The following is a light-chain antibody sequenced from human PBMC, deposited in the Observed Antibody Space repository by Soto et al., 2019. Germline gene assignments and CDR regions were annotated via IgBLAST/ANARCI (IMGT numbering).Light chain of an antibody. CDR2: GTS. V-gene: IGKV1-39*01. CDR1: QTISTY. CDR3: QQSSITPLT. Sequence: DVQMTQSPSSLSASVGDRVVITCRASQTISTYLNWYRQKPGKAPELLIYGTSNLESGVPSRFSGSGSGTEFNLTISSLRPDDFATYFCQQSSITPLTFGGGTKVEIK. J-gene: IGKJ4*01.